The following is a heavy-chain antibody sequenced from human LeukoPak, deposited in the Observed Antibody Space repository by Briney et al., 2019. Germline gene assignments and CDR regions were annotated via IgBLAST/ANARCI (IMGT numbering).Heavy chain of an antibody. J-gene: IGHJ4*02. CDR2: IRYEGNNK. V-gene: IGHV3-30*02. CDR1: GFTFSTYG. D-gene: IGHD6-13*01. Sequence: PGGSLRLSCAASGFTFSTYGMHWVRQAPGKGLEWVAFIRYEGNNKYYADSVKGRFTISRDNSKNTLYLQMNSLRAEDTAVYYCAKGGEARYSSSWNYWGQGTLVTVSS. CDR3: AKGGEARYSSSWNY.